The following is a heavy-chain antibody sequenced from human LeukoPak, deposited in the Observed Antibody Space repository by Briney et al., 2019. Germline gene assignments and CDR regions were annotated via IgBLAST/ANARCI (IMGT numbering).Heavy chain of an antibody. V-gene: IGHV3-48*03. CDR1: GFPFSTLQ. CDR3: ARGSTYYYGMDV. D-gene: IGHD5/OR15-5a*01. Sequence: GGSLSLSCAASGFPFSTLQMNWPRQAPGKGLEWISYISSSSTTTYYADSVKGRFTISRDNAQNSLYLQMNSLRAEDTAVYYCARGSTYYYGMDVWGKGTTVTVSS. J-gene: IGHJ6*04. CDR2: ISSSSTTT.